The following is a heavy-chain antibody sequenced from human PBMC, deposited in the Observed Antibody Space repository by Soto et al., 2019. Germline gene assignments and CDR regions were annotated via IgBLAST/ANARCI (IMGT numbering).Heavy chain of an antibody. D-gene: IGHD2-15*01. CDR2: IIPIFGTA. CDR3: ARAGCSGGSCYRGAWFDP. J-gene: IGHJ5*02. CDR1: GGTFSSYA. Sequence: QVQLVQSGAEVKKPGSSVKVSCKASGGTFSSYAISWVRQAPGQGLEWMGGIIPIFGTANYAQKFQGRVTITADKSTSTAYMELSSLRSEDTAVYYCARAGCSGGSCYRGAWFDPWGQGTLVTVSS. V-gene: IGHV1-69*06.